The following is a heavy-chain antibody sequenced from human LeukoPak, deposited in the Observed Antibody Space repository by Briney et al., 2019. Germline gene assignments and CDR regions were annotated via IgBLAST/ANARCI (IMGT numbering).Heavy chain of an antibody. CDR3: ARGSVSKYRFFDN. J-gene: IGHJ4*02. D-gene: IGHD3-3*02. Sequence: GGSLSLSCAAPGFTFSAYAMHWGRQAPGKGLEWVAVISSDGSIKYYADSVKGRFTISRDNSENTMWLQMGSLRAEDTAVYYCARGSVSKYRFFDNWGQGILVTVSS. CDR2: ISSDGSIK. CDR1: GFTFSAYA. V-gene: IGHV3-30*04.